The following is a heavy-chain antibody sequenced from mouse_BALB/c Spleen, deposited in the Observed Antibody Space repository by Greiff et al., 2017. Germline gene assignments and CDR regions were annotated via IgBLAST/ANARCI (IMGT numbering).Heavy chain of an antibody. V-gene: IGHV10-1*02. D-gene: IGHD1-2*01. CDR1: GFTFNTYA. CDR2: IRSKSNNYAT. CDR3: VRDYYGYESAMDY. Sequence: EVQRVESGGGLVQPKGSLKLSCAASGFTFNTYAMNWVRQAPGKGLEWVARIRSKSNNYATYYADSVKDRFTISRDDSQSMLYLQMNNLKTEDTAMYYCVRDYYGYESAMDYWGQGTSVTVSS. J-gene: IGHJ4*01.